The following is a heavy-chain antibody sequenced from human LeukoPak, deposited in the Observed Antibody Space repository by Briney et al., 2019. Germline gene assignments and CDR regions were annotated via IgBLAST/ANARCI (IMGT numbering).Heavy chain of an antibody. CDR2: ISSGSSFM. J-gene: IGHJ6*03. CDR3: TRDPDMDV. Sequence: GESLRPSCAASGFTFSSYSMNWVRQAPGKGLEWVSSISSGSSFMYYADSGKGRFTISRDDAKNSVFLQMNSLRAEDTAVYYCTRDPDMDVWGKGTTVTVSS. CDR1: GFTFSSYS. V-gene: IGHV3-21*01.